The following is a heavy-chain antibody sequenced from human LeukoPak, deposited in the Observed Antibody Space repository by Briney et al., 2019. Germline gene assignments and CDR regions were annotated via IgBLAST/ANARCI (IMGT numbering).Heavy chain of an antibody. D-gene: IGHD3-10*02. CDR2: INEAGSAT. Sequence: PGGSLRISCAASGFAFNSYWMHWVRQVPGKGLAWVSRINEAGSATSDADSVKGRFTISRDNAKNALYLQMNSLRAEDTAVYYCVRDMFGGRDYWGQGTLVTVSS. CDR1: GFAFNSYW. J-gene: IGHJ4*02. CDR3: VRDMFGGRDY. V-gene: IGHV3-74*01.